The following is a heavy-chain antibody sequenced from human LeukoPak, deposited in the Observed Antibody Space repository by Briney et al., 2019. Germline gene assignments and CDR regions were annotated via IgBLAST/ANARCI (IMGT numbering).Heavy chain of an antibody. V-gene: IGHV1-8*01. D-gene: IGHD7-27*01. J-gene: IGHJ4*02. CDR1: GYTFTSFD. CDR2: MKSNNGHT. Sequence: ASVKVSCKASGYTFTSFDFNWVRQATGQGLEWMGWMKSNNGHTGYAQKFQGRVTMTRDASISTAYMELSSLTFEDTAVYYCARGPPNWGMVGYWGQGTLVTVSS. CDR3: ARGPPNWGMVGY.